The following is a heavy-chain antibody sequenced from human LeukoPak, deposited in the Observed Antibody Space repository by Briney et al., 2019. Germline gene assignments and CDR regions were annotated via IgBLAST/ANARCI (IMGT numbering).Heavy chain of an antibody. J-gene: IGHJ4*02. CDR3: ARVPYSSGYYY. D-gene: IGHD3-22*01. Sequence: PSETLSLTCTVSGGSISSGGYYWSWIRQHPGTGLEWIGYIYYSGSTYYNPSLKSRVTISVDTSKNQFSLKLSSVTAADTAVYYCARVPYSSGYYYWGQGTLVTVSS. CDR2: IYYSGST. V-gene: IGHV4-31*03. CDR1: GGSISSGGYY.